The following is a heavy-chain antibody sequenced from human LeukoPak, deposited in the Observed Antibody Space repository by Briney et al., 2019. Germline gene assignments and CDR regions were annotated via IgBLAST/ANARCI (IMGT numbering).Heavy chain of an antibody. V-gene: IGHV3-48*03. Sequence: GGSLRLSCAASGFTFSSYEMNWVRQAPGKGLEWVSYISSSGSTIYYADSVKGRFTISRDNAKNSLYLQMNSLRAEDTAVCYCARDHIVVVVAAYFDYWGQGTLVTVSS. CDR1: GFTFSSYE. J-gene: IGHJ4*02. CDR3: ARDHIVVVVAAYFDY. CDR2: ISSSGSTI. D-gene: IGHD2-15*01.